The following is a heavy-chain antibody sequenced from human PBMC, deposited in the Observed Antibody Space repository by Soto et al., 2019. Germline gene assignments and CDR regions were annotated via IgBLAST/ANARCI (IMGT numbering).Heavy chain of an antibody. V-gene: IGHV1-2*04. D-gene: IGHD6-6*01. CDR2: INPNSGGT. CDR3: ARYSSSSGNGMDV. J-gene: IGHJ6*01. Sequence: ASVKVSCKASGYTFTGYYIHWVRQAPGQGLEWMGWINPNSGGTNYAQKFQGWVTMTRDTSISTAYMELSRLRSDDTAVYYCARYSSSSGNGMDVWGQGTPVTVCS. CDR1: GYTFTGYY.